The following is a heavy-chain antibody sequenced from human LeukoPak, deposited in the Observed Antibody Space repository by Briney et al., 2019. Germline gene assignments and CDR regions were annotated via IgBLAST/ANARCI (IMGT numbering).Heavy chain of an antibody. CDR3: AREYRSTWYRSLAEYLQH. CDR1: GFTFSSYW. V-gene: IGHV3-7*01. J-gene: IGHJ1*01. Sequence: PGGSLRLSCAASGFTFSSYWMTWVRHAPGKGLEWVANIKEDGSEKYYVDSVKGRFTISRDNAKNSLYLQMNSLRAEDTAVYYCAREYRSTWYRSLAEYLQHWGQGTQVTVSS. CDR2: IKEDGSEK. D-gene: IGHD6-13*01.